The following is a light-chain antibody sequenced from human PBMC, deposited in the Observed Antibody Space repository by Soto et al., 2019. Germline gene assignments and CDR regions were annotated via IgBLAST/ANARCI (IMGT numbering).Light chain of an antibody. V-gene: IGKV3-20*01. CDR1: QSVSSSY. CDR2: GAS. CDR3: QQYGSSRELT. Sequence: EIVLTQSPGTLSLSPGERATLSCRASQSVSSSYLAWYQQKPGQAPRLLIYGASSRATVIPDRFSGSGSGTDFTLTISRLEPEDFAVYYCQQYGSSRELTFGGGTKVEIK. J-gene: IGKJ4*01.